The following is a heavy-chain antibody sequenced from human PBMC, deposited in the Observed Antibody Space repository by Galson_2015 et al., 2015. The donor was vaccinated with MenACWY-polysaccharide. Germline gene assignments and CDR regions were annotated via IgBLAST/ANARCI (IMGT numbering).Heavy chain of an antibody. J-gene: IGHJ5*02. D-gene: IGHD4-17*01. CDR2: ISSNGGST. CDR3: ATGPDYGDYPIRFDP. CDR1: GFTFSSYA. V-gene: IGHV3-64*01. Sequence: SLRLSCAASGFTFSSYAMHWVRQAPGKGLEYVSAISSNGGSTYYANSVKGRFTISRDNSKNTLYLQMGSLRAEDMAVYYCATGPDYGDYPIRFDPWGQGTLVTVSS.